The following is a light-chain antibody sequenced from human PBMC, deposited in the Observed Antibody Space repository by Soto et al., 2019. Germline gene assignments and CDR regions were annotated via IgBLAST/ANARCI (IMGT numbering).Light chain of an antibody. CDR1: HTVSDNNRD. J-gene: IGKJ3*01. CDR3: HHYGSSPLT. CDR2: GAS. Sequence: EIVLTQSPGSLSVSPGERATLSCRASHTVSDNNRDLAWYQQKPGQSPRLLIYGASRRATGIPDRFSGSGSGTDFTLTISRLEPEDFAVYYCHHYGSSPLTFGPGTKVDIK. V-gene: IGKV3-20*01.